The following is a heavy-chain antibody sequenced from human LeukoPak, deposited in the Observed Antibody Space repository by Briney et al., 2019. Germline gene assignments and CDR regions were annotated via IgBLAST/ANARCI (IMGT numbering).Heavy chain of an antibody. V-gene: IGHV1-18*01. D-gene: IGHD2-2*01. CDR3: ARAPLIVVVPAAKMDV. Sequence: ASVKVSCKASGYTFTSYGISWVRQVPGQGLEWMGWISAYNGNTNYAQKLQGRVTMTTDTSTSTAYMELRSLRSDDTAVYYCARAPLIVVVPAAKMDVWGKGTTVTVSS. J-gene: IGHJ6*04. CDR1: GYTFTSYG. CDR2: ISAYNGNT.